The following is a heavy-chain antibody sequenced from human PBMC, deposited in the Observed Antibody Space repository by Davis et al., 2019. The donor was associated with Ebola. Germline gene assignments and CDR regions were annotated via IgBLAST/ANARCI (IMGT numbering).Heavy chain of an antibody. CDR2: ISCYNGKT. CDR3: ARADPGDPEDY. V-gene: IGHV1-18*01. J-gene: IGHJ4*02. Sequence: ASVKVSCKTSGYSFTSHGINWVRQAPGQGLEWMGWISCYNGKTDYAQIVQGRVSMTVDTSTRTAYMELRSLRSDDTGLYFCARADPGDPEDYWGQGTVVTVSS. CDR1: GYSFTSHG.